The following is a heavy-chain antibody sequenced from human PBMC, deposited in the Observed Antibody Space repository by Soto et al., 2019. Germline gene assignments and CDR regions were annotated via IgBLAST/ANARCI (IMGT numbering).Heavy chain of an antibody. D-gene: IGHD2-2*01. Sequence: PSETLSLTCTVSGGSISSYYWSWIRQPPGKGLEWIGYIYYSGSTNYNPSLKSRVTISVDTSKNQFSLKLSSVTAADTAVYYCARVSTYCSSTSCHYYYYYMDVWGKGTTVTVSS. CDR2: IYYSGST. CDR1: GGSISSYY. CDR3: ARVSTYCSSTSCHYYYYYMDV. J-gene: IGHJ6*03. V-gene: IGHV4-59*01.